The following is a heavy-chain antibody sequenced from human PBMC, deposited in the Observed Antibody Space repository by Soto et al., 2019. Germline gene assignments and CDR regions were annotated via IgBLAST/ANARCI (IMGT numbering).Heavy chain of an antibody. CDR1: SFSISSGYY. Sequence: SETLSLTCVVSSFSISSGYYWGWIRQSPGKGLEWIASIYRSGTTSYNPSLKSRVTISVDPSKNQFSLMLTAVTAADTAVYYCARTHSGSYYSVFNYWGRGSLVTVPS. D-gene: IGHD1-26*01. CDR2: IYRSGTT. J-gene: IGHJ4*01. CDR3: ARTHSGSYYSVFNY. V-gene: IGHV4-38-2*01.